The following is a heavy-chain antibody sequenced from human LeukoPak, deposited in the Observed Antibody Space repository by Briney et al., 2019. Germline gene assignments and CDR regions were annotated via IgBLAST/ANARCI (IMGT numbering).Heavy chain of an antibody. CDR2: INHSGST. D-gene: IGHD3-3*01. V-gene: IGHV4-34*01. J-gene: IGHJ4*02. CDR1: GGSFSDYY. CDR3: ARATYYDFWSGYYYDY. Sequence: SETLSLTCAVYGGSFSDYYWSWLRQPPGKGLEWIGEINHSGSTNYNPSLKSRVTISVDTSKNQFSLKLSSVTAADTAVYYCARATYYDFWSGYYYDYWGQGTLVTVSS.